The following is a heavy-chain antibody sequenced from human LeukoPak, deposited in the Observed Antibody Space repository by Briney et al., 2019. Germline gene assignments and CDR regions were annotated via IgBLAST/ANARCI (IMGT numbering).Heavy chain of an antibody. J-gene: IGHJ4*02. CDR2: IGGRDGST. D-gene: IGHD1-26*01. CDR1: GFTFSSYG. V-gene: IGHV3-23*01. CDR3: AKSGKYIVGATSVDY. Sequence: GGSLRLSCAASGFTFSSYGMSWVRQAPGEGLEWVSAIGGRDGSTYYADSVKGRFTISRDNSKNTLYLQMNSLRAEDTAVYYCAKSGKYIVGATSVDYWGQGTLVTVSS.